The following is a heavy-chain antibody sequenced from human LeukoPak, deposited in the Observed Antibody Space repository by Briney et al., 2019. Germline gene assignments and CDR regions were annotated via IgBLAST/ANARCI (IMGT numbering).Heavy chain of an antibody. V-gene: IGHV4-59*01. CDR1: GGSISSYY. Sequence: SETLSLTCTVSGGSISSYYWSWIQQPPGKGLEWIGYIYYSGSTNYNPSLKSRVTISVDTSKNQFSLKLSSVTAADTAVYYCARAQYCSGGSCHNDYWGQGTLVTVSS. CDR2: IYYSGST. D-gene: IGHD2-15*01. J-gene: IGHJ4*02. CDR3: ARAQYCSGGSCHNDY.